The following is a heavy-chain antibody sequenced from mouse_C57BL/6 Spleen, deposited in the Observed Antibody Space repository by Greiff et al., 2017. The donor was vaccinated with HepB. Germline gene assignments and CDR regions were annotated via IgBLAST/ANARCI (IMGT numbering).Heavy chain of an antibody. CDR3: ARNYSNYGWYFDV. CDR1: GFTFSSYG. V-gene: IGHV5-6*01. D-gene: IGHD2-5*01. J-gene: IGHJ1*03. Sequence: EVQVVESGGDLVKPGGSLKLSCAASGFTFSSYGMSWVRQTPDKRLDWVATISSGGSNTYYPDSVKGRFTISRDNAKNTLYLQMSSLKSEDTAMYYCARNYSNYGWYFDVWGTGTTVTVSS. CDR2: ISSGGSNT.